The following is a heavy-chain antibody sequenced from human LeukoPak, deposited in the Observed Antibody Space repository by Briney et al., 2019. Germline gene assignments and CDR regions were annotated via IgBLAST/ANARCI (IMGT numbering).Heavy chain of an antibody. CDR2: ISYDGSNK. V-gene: IGHV3-30*18. CDR1: GFTFSSYG. CDR3: AKDDSSGYYSSDY. Sequence: GGSLRLSCAASGFTFSSYGMHWVRQAPGKGLEWVAVISYDGSNKYYADSVKGRFTISRDNSKNTLYLQMNSLRAEDTAVYYCAKDDSSGYYSSDYWGQGTPVTVSS. J-gene: IGHJ4*02. D-gene: IGHD3-22*01.